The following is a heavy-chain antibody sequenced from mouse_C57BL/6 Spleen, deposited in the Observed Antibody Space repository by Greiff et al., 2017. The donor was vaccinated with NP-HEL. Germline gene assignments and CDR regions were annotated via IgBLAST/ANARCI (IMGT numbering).Heavy chain of an antibody. CDR3: TRGYDFYYAMGC. CDR2: IRNKANNPAT. V-gene: IGHV6-6*01. D-gene: IGHD2-10*02. CDR1: GFTFSDAW. Sequence: EVMLVESGGGLVQPGGSMKLSCAASGFTFSDAWMDWVRQSPGKGLEWVAEIRNKANNPATYYAESVKGRFTIARDDSKSSVYLQMNSLRAEDTGIYYCTRGYDFYYAMGCWGQGASVTVAS. J-gene: IGHJ4*01.